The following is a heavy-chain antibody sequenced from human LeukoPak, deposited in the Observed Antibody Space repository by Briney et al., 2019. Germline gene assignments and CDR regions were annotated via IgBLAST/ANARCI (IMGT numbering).Heavy chain of an antibody. CDR2: ISGSGGST. CDR1: GFTFSSYA. D-gene: IGHD2-2*01. J-gene: IGHJ6*04. CDR3: AKYGEYCSSTSCRPYYYYGMDV. V-gene: IGHV3-23*01. Sequence: GGSLRLSCAASGFTFSSYAMSWVRQAPGKGLEWVSDISGSGGSTYYADSVKGRFTISRDNSKNTLYLQMNSLRAEDTAVYYCAKYGEYCSSTSCRPYYYYGMDVWGKGTTVTVSS.